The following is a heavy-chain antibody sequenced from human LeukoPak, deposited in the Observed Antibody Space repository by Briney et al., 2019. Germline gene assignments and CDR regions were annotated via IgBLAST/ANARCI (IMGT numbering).Heavy chain of an antibody. CDR3: ARDPPPGGVGTAMDHDY. Sequence: GASVKVSCKASGYTFTSYDINWVRQATGQGLEWMGWMNPNSGNTGYAQKFQGRVTITRNTSISTAYMELSSLRSEDTAVYYCARDPPPGGVGTAMDHDYWGQGTLVTVSS. CDR2: MNPNSGNT. V-gene: IGHV1-8*03. D-gene: IGHD5-18*01. J-gene: IGHJ4*02. CDR1: GYTFTSYD.